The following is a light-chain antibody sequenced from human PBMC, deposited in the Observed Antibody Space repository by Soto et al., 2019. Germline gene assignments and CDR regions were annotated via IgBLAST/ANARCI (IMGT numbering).Light chain of an antibody. CDR1: QGISNS. CDR2: GAT. CDR3: QKYDSAPET. J-gene: IGKJ3*01. V-gene: IGKV1-27*01. Sequence: DIQMTQSPSSLSASVGDRVIITCRASQGISNSLAWYQQKPGEVPKRLIFGATALQSGAPSRFSGSGSGTDFTLTISSLQPEDVATYYCQKYDSAPETFGPGTKVEI.